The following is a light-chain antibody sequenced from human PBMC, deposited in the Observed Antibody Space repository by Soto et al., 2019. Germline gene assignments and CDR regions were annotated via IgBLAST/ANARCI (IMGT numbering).Light chain of an antibody. Sequence: DIVMTQSPLSLPVTPGEPASISCRSSQSLLHSNGYNYLDWYLQKPGQSPQLLIYLGSNRASGVPDRFSGSGSGTDFTLKISRVEAEDVGVYYCMQALQTLPGFTFGPGTKVDIK. V-gene: IGKV2-28*01. J-gene: IGKJ3*01. CDR1: QSLLHSNGYNY. CDR2: LGS. CDR3: MQALQTLPGFT.